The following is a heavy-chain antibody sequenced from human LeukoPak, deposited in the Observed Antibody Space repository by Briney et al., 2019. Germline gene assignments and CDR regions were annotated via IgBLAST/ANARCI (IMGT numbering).Heavy chain of an antibody. V-gene: IGHV5-51*01. CDR2: IYPGDSDT. Sequence: GESLKISCKGSGYSFTSYWIGWVRRMPGKGLEWMGIIYPGDSDTRYSPSFQGQVTISADKSISTAYLQWSSLKASDTAMYYCARLHVVADSSGYSQPGYFDYWGQGTLVTVSS. J-gene: IGHJ4*02. CDR3: ARLHVVADSSGYSQPGYFDY. CDR1: GYSFTSYW. D-gene: IGHD3-22*01.